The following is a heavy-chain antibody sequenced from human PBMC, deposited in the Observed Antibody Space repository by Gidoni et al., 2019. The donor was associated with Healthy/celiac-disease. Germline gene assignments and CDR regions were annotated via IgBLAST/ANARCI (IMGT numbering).Heavy chain of an antibody. D-gene: IGHD5-18*01. V-gene: IGHV3-23*01. CDR3: AKRERIQLWPPYFDY. J-gene: IGHJ4*02. Sequence: EVQLLESGGGLVQPGGALRFSCAASGFTFSSYAMSWVRKAPGKGLEWVSAISGSGGSTYYADSVKGRFTISRDNSKNTLYLQMNSLRAEDTAVYYCAKRERIQLWPPYFDYWGQGTLVTVSS. CDR1: GFTFSSYA. CDR2: ISGSGGST.